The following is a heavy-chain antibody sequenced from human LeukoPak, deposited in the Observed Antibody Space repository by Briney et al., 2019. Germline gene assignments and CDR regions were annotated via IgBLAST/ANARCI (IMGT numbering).Heavy chain of an antibody. V-gene: IGHV3-23*01. CDR3: TKDAGPTFNWFDP. J-gene: IGHJ5*02. D-gene: IGHD1-14*01. Sequence: GGSLRLSCRASGFIFSSYGMAWVRQAPGKGLEWVSTMSAGGENTHYADSVNGRFTISRDNSKDILYLEMYNLRVEDTAVYYCTKDAGPTFNWFDPWGQGTRVTVSS. CDR1: GFIFSSYG. CDR2: MSAGGENT.